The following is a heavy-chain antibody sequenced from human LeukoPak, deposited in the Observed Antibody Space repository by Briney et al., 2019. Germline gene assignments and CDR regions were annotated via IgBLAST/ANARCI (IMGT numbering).Heavy chain of an antibody. CDR1: GFTFSSYA. D-gene: IGHD4-17*01. V-gene: IGHV3-23*01. CDR3: ARGSGDVIDY. J-gene: IGHJ4*02. Sequence: GGSLRLSCAASGFTFSSYAMSWVRQAPGKGLEWVPVISASGSSTYYADSVKGRFTISRDNSKNTLYLQMNSLRAGDTAVYYCARGSGDVIDYWGQGTLVTVSS. CDR2: ISASGSST.